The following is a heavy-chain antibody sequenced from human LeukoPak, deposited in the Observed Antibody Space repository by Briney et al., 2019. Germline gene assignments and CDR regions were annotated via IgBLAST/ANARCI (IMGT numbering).Heavy chain of an antibody. CDR2: IYYSGST. Sequence: SETLSLTCTVSGGSISSSSYYSGWIRQPPGKGLEWTGSIYYSGSTYYNPSLKSRVTISVDTSKNQFSLKLSSVTAADTAVYYCARHSGYSSSSDFDYWGQGTLVTVSS. D-gene: IGHD6-6*01. V-gene: IGHV4-39*01. CDR3: ARHSGYSSSSDFDY. CDR1: GGSISSSSYY. J-gene: IGHJ4*02.